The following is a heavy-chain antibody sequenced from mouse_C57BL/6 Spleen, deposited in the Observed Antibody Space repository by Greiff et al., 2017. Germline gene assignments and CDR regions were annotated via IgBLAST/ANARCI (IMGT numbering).Heavy chain of an antibody. V-gene: IGHV1-50*01. Sequence: QVQLQQSGAELVKPGASVKLSCKASGYTFTSYWMQWVKQRPGQGLEWIGEIDPSDSYTNYNQKFKGKATLTVDTSSSTAYMQLSSLTSEDSAVYYCAMGDSSGYWGQGTTLTVSS. CDR1: GYTFTSYW. CDR3: AMGDSSGY. D-gene: IGHD3-2*02. CDR2: IDPSDSYT. J-gene: IGHJ2*01.